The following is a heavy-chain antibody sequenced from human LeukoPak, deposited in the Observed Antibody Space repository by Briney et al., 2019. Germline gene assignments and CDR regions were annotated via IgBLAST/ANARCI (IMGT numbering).Heavy chain of an antibody. CDR3: ASLLYDYGDYGIDY. V-gene: IGHV4-39*01. D-gene: IGHD4-17*01. J-gene: IGHJ4*02. CDR1: GGSISSSSYY. CDR2: IYYSGST. Sequence: KSSETLSLTCTVSGGSISSSSYYWGWIRQPPGKGLEWIGSIYYSGSTYYNPSLKSRVTISVDTSKNQFSLKLSSVTAADTAVYYCASLLYDYGDYGIDYWGQGTLVTASS.